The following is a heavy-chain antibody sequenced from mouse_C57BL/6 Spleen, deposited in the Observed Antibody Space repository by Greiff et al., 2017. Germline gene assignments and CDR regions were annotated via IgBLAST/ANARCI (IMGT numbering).Heavy chain of an antibody. Sequence: EVQLQQSGPELVKPGASVKISCKASGYTFTDYYMNWVKPSHGKSLEWIGVINPNNGGTSYNQKFKGKATLTVDTSSSTAYVELRSLTSEDSAVYYCAREGHATAQGPWFADWGQGTLVTVSA. J-gene: IGHJ3*01. D-gene: IGHD3-2*02. CDR3: AREGHATAQGPWFAD. CDR1: GYTFTDYY. V-gene: IGHV1-26*01. CDR2: INPNNGGT.